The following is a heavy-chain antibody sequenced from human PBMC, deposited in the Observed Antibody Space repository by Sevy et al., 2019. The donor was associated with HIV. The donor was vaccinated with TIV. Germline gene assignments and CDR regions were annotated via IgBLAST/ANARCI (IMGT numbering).Heavy chain of an antibody. J-gene: IGHJ6*02. CDR1: GFTFSSYG. CDR2: ISNDGSNK. V-gene: IGHV3-30*18. CDR3: AKDGRCSGGSCCPYMDV. D-gene: IGHD2-15*01. Sequence: GGSLRLSCAASGFTFSSYGMHWVRQAPGKGLEWVAVISNDGSNKYYADSVKGRFTISRDNSKNTLYLQMNSLRAEDTAVYYCAKDGRCSGGSCCPYMDVWGQGTTVTVSS.